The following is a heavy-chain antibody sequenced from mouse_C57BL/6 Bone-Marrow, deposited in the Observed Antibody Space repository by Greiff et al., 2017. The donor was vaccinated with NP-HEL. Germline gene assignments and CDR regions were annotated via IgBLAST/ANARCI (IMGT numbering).Heavy chain of an antibody. CDR1: GFTFSDYY. V-gene: IGHV5-16*01. CDR2: INYDGSST. J-gene: IGHJ1*03. D-gene: IGHD2-5*01. CDR3: ARVGTYYSNWYFDV. Sequence: EVMLVESEGGLVQPGSSMKLSCTASGFTFSDYYMAWVRQVPEKGLEWVANINYDGSSTYYLDSLKSRFIISRDNSQNILYLQMSSLESDDTATYYCARVGTYYSNWYFDVWGTGTTVTVSS.